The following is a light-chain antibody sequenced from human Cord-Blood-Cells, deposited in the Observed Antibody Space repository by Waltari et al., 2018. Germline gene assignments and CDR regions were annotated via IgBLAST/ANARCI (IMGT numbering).Light chain of an antibody. CDR3: QSYDSSNWV. CDR1: SGSIASNY. J-gene: IGLJ3*02. Sequence: NFMLTQPHSVSESPAKTVTISCPGSSGSIASNYVPWYQQRPGSAPTTVIYEDNQRPSGVPDRFSGSIDSSSNSASLTISGLKTEDEADYYCQSYDSSNWVFGGGTKLTVL. V-gene: IGLV6-57*02. CDR2: EDN.